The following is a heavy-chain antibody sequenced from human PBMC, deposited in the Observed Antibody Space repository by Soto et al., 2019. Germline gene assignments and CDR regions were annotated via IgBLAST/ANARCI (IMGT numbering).Heavy chain of an antibody. CDR1: GGDLTNSG. V-gene: IGHV1-69*04. J-gene: IGHJ4*02. CDR2: IFPLLAMV. CDR3: AKEYGAGFKS. D-gene: IGHD1-26*01. Sequence: QVHLVQSGAEMKKPGSSVKVSCKVSGGDLTNSGISWVRQAPGQGLEWMGGIFPLLAMVDYSQKFQGRVTITADESTNTAYMDLGSLKSDDTAVYYCAKEYGAGFKSWGQGTLVIFSS.